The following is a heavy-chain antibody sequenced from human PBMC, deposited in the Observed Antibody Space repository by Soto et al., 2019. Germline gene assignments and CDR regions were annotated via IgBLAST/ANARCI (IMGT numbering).Heavy chain of an antibody. CDR2: VYLGDSDT. D-gene: IGHD2-21*02. J-gene: IGHJ6*02. V-gene: IGHV5-51*01. Sequence: PGESLKICCEGSGYGFTSSWIAWVRQMPGKGLEWMGIVYLGDSDTRYSPSFQGQVTISVDKSISTAYLQWSSLKASDTAMYYCARQYCSGDCYSDYYYGMDVWGQGTTVPVSS. CDR1: GYGFTSSW. CDR3: ARQYCSGDCYSDYYYGMDV.